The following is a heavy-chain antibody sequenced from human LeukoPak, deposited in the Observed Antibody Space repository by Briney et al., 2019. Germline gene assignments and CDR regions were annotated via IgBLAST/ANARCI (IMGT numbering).Heavy chain of an antibody. CDR2: IIHFFGIA. J-gene: IGHJ5*02. Sequence: GASVKVSCKASGGTFSSYAISWVRQAPGQGLEWMGRIIHFFGIANYAQKFQGRVTITPDKSTSTAYMELSSLRSEDTAVYYCAGSKDATWFDPWGQGTLVTVSS. CDR3: AGSKDATWFDP. D-gene: IGHD2-15*01. V-gene: IGHV1-69*04. CDR1: GGTFSSYA.